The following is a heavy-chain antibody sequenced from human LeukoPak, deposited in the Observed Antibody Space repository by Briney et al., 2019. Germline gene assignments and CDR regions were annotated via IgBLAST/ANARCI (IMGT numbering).Heavy chain of an antibody. CDR2: INEDGSEK. V-gene: IGHV3-7*01. CDR3: ARQRYMDV. Sequence: GGSLRLSCAASGFTFSRYWMSWVRQAPGKGLEWVANINEDGSEKIYVDFVKGRFTISRDNAKNSLYLQMNSLRGEDRAVYYCARQRYMDVWGKGTTVTVS. CDR1: GFTFSRYW. J-gene: IGHJ6*03.